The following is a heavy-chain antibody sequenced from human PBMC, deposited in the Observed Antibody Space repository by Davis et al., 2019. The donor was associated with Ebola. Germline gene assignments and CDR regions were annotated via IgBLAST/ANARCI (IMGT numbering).Heavy chain of an antibody. J-gene: IGHJ6*02. V-gene: IGHV1-2*02. Sequence: ASVKVSCKASGYTFTSYGISWVRQAPRQGLEWMGWINPNSGGTNYAQKFQGRVTMTRDTSISTAYMELSRLRSDDTAVYYCARDYYDSSGLGHYYYYYGMDVWGQGTTVTVSS. D-gene: IGHD3-22*01. CDR3: ARDYYDSSGLGHYYYYYGMDV. CDR2: INPNSGGT. CDR1: GYTFTSYG.